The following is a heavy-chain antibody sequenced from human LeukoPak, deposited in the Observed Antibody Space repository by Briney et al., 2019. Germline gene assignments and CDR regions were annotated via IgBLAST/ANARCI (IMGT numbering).Heavy chain of an antibody. V-gene: IGHV1-2*02. J-gene: IGHJ3*02. CDR2: INPNSGGT. CDR1: GHTFTGYY. Sequence: PSASVKVSCKASGHTFTGYYMHWVRQAPGQGLEWMGWINPNSGGTNYAQKLQGRVTMTTDTSTSTAYMELRSLRSDDTAVYYCATRSRDGYSRPDHDAFDIWGQGTMVTVSS. CDR3: ATRSRDGYSRPDHDAFDI. D-gene: IGHD5-24*01.